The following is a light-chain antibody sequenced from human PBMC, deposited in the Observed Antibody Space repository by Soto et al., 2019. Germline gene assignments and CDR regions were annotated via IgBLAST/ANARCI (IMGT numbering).Light chain of an antibody. CDR3: QQYGSSPIT. Sequence: EIVLTQSPGTLSLSPGERATLSCRASQSVDSTYLGWYQQTYGQAPRLLIYTASIRATGIPDRFSGSGSGTDLTLTISRLEPEDFAVYYCQQYGSSPITFGQGTRLEIK. CDR1: QSVDSTY. V-gene: IGKV3-20*01. J-gene: IGKJ5*01. CDR2: TAS.